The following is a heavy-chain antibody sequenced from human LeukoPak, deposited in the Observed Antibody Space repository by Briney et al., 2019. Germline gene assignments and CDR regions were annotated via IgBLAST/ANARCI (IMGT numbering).Heavy chain of an antibody. CDR3: ARPNRSGWGNGFDI. CDR2: IDGDGTTT. CDR1: GFTFSTYW. V-gene: IGHV3-74*01. D-gene: IGHD6-19*01. J-gene: IGHJ3*02. Sequence: GGSLRLSCAASGFTFSTYWMFWVRQAPGKGLVWVSRIDGDGTTTNYADSVRGRFTISRDNAKNTLFMQMNSLGAEDTAVYYCARPNRSGWGNGFDIWGRGTMVTVSS.